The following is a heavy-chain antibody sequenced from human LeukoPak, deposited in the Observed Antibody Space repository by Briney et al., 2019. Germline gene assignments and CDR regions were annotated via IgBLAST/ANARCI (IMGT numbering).Heavy chain of an antibody. Sequence: NPSETLSLMCSVSGGSMSSYYWSWIRQPPGKGLEWIGSIYFSGSTNYNPSLKSRVSISVDTSKNQFSLKLGSVTAADTAVYYCARWDYKRPLWGQGTLVTVSS. CDR3: ARWDYKRPL. V-gene: IGHV4-59*01. CDR2: IYFSGST. CDR1: GGSMSSYY. D-gene: IGHD1-14*01. J-gene: IGHJ4*02.